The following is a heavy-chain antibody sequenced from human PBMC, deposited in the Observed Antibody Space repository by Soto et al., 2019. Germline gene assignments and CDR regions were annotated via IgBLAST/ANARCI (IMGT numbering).Heavy chain of an antibody. CDR1: GYTFIHYY. J-gene: IGHJ4*02. CDR2: INLNGGST. D-gene: IGHD2-21*01. CDR3: ARSLLQGDF. V-gene: IGHV1-46*01. Sequence: VQLAQSGAEVKKPGASVKVSCKASGYTFIHYYIHWVRQAPGQGLEWMAIINLNGGSTNYAQKFRGRVTVTSDTSTTTVSMELYSLGSDDTAVFFCARSLLQGDFWGQGTLVTVSS.